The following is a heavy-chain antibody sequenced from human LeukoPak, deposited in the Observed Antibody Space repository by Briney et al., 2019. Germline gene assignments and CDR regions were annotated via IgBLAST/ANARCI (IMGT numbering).Heavy chain of an antibody. J-gene: IGHJ6*03. Sequence: GESLKISCKGSGYSFTSYWIGWVRHMPGKGLEWMGIIYPGDSDTRYSPSFQGQVTISADKSISTAYLQWSSLKASDTAMYYCARCTYSSSSVYYYYMDVWGKGTTVTVSS. CDR2: IYPGDSDT. CDR3: ARCTYSSSSVYYYYMDV. V-gene: IGHV5-51*01. CDR1: GYSFTSYW. D-gene: IGHD6-6*01.